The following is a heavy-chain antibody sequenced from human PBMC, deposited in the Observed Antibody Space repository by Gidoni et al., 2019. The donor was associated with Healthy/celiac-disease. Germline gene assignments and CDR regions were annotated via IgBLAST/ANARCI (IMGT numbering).Heavy chain of an antibody. V-gene: IGHV3-33*01. CDR2: IWYDGSNK. CDR3: ARDDGDLVDY. CDR1: GFTFRSYG. J-gene: IGHJ4*02. D-gene: IGHD4-17*01. Sequence: QVQLVESGGGVVQPGRSLRLSCAASGFTFRSYGMHWVRQAPGKGLEWVAVIWYDGSNKYYADSVKGRFTISRDNSKNTLYLQMNSLRAEDTAVYYCARDDGDLVDYWGQGTLVTVAS.